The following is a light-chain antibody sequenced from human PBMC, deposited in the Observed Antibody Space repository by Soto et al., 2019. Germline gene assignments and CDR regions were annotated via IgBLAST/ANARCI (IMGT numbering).Light chain of an antibody. CDR2: DAS. Sequence: DIQMTQSPSTLSASVGDRVTITCRASQSISSWLAWYQQKPGKAPKLLIYDASSLESGVPSRFSGSGSGTEFTLTISSLQPDDFATYYCQQYNIGYTFGQGTRLDIK. CDR1: QSISSW. CDR3: QQYNIGYT. V-gene: IGKV1-5*01. J-gene: IGKJ2*01.